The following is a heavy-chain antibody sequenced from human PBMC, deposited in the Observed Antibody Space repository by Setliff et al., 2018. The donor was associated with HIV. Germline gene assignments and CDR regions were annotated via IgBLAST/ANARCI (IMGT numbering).Heavy chain of an antibody. J-gene: IGHJ5*02. CDR1: GYSFNNYW. CDR3: ASGSGIDWFDP. Sequence: PGESLKISCKGSGYSFNNYWIGWVRQMSGKGLEWMGIIYPGDSDTTYSPSFQGQVNISADKSTSTAYLQWTSLKASDSAMYYCASGSGIDWFDPWGQGTLVTVSS. V-gene: IGHV5-51*01. CDR2: IYPGDSDT. D-gene: IGHD3-10*01.